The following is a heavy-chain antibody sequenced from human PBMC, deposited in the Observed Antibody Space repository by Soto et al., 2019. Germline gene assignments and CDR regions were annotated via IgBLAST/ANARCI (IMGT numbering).Heavy chain of an antibody. CDR3: ARGPCSGGSCYRYYYYYYYMDV. J-gene: IGHJ6*03. CDR2: IYYSGST. D-gene: IGHD2-15*01. CDR1: GDSISSYY. Sequence: SETLSLTCTVSGDSISSYYWSWIRQPPGKGLEWIGYIYYSGSTNYNPSLKSRVTISVDTSKNQFSLKLSSVTAADTAVYYCARGPCSGGSCYRYYYYYYYMDVWGKGTAVTVSS. V-gene: IGHV4-59*01.